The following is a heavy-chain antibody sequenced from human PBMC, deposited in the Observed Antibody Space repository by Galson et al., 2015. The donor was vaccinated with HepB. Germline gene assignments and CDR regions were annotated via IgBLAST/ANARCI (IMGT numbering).Heavy chain of an antibody. CDR2: IYYSGST. D-gene: IGHD6-19*01. CDR1: GGSISSYY. J-gene: IGHJ4*02. V-gene: IGHV4-59*01. Sequence: LSLTCTVSGGSISSYYWTWVRQSPGKGLEWIGYIYYSGSTNYNPSLKSRVTISVDTSKSHFSLKLSSVTAADTAVYYCARGGGWYAYWGQGTLVTVSS. CDR3: ARGGGWYAY.